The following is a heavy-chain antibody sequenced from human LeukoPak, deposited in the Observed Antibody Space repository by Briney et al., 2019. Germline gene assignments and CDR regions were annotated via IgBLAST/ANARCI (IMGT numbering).Heavy chain of an antibody. CDR2: IYSGGST. CDR1: GFTVSSNY. D-gene: IGHD3-10*01. V-gene: IGHV3-66*01. J-gene: IGHJ4*02. CDR3: AKDHLTMVRGVFDY. Sequence: PGGSLRLSCAASGFTVSSNYMSWVRQAPGKGLEWVSVIYSGGSTYYADSVKGRFTISRDNSKNTLYLQMNSLRAEDTAVYYCAKDHLTMVRGVFDYWGQGTLVTVSS.